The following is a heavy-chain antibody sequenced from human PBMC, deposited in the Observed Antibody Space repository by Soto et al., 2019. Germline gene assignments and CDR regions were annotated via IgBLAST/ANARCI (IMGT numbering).Heavy chain of an antibody. CDR1: GGSISGYY. CDR2: LFYGGTT. CDR3: ARHRGPAPVY. J-gene: IGHJ4*02. Sequence: QVQLQESGPGLVKPSETLSLTCTVSGGSISGYYWTWIRQPPGKGLEWVGSLFYGGTTDYNPSLTRRLTMSLDTSKHHFSLKLRSVTAADTAVYYCARHRGPAPVYWGQGTLVTASS. V-gene: IGHV4-39*01. D-gene: IGHD3-10*01.